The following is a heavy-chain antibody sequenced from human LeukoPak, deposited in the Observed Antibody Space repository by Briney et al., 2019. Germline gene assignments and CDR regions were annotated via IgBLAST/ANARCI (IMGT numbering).Heavy chain of an antibody. CDR3: ARGRREYCTSTSCYYYFDY. V-gene: IGHV4-39*01. CDR2: IYYSGST. J-gene: IGHJ4*02. CDR1: GGSISSSSYY. Sequence: SETLSLTCTVSGGSISSSSYYWGWIRQPPGKGLEWIGSIYYSGSTYYNPSLKSRVTMSVDTSKNQFFLKLRSVTAADTTVYYCARGRREYCTSTSCYYYFDYWGQGTLVTVSS. D-gene: IGHD2-2*01.